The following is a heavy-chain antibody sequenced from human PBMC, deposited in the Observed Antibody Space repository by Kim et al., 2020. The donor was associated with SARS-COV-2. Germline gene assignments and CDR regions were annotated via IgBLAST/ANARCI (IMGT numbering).Heavy chain of an antibody. J-gene: IGHJ6*02. D-gene: IGHD1-26*01. Sequence: PAHKSRLTVSVDTSKNQFSLKLSSVTAADTAVYDCARRRSRLFLLCGMDVWGQGTTVTVSS. CDR3: ARRRSRLFLLCGMDV. V-gene: IGHV4-39*01.